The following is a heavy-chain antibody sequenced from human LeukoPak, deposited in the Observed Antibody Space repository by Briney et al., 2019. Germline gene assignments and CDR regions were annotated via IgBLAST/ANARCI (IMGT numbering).Heavy chain of an antibody. Sequence: SETLSLTCTVSGDSISSGDYYWSWIRQPAGKGLEWIGRISSSGSTNYNPSLKSRVTISVDTSKNQFSLKLSSVTAADTAVYFCARGPYSYDSSGAFDIWGQGTMVTVFS. J-gene: IGHJ3*02. CDR1: GDSISSGDYY. V-gene: IGHV4-61*02. CDR2: ISSSGST. CDR3: ARGPYSYDSSGAFDI. D-gene: IGHD3-22*01.